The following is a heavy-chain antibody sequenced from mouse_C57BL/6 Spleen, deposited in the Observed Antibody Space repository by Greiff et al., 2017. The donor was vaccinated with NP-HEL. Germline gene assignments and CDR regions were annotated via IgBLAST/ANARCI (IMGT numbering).Heavy chain of an antibody. CDR1: GFNIKDDY. Sequence: VQLQQSGAELVRPGASVQLSCTASGFNIKDDYMHWVKQRPEQGLEWIGWIDPENGDTEYASKFQGKATITADTSSNTAYLQLSSLTSEDTAVYYCTTFITTVVAPRGYWGQGTTLTVSS. J-gene: IGHJ2*01. D-gene: IGHD1-1*01. CDR3: TTFITTVVAPRGY. V-gene: IGHV14-4*01. CDR2: IDPENGDT.